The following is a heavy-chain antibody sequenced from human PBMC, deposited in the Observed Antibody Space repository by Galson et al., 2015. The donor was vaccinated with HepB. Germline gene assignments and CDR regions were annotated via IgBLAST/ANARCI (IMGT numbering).Heavy chain of an antibody. CDR2: ISGSGGST. V-gene: IGHV3-23*01. CDR3: AKYKAYSSSSGLDY. CDR1: GFTFSSYA. D-gene: IGHD6-6*01. Sequence: SLRLSCAASGFTFSSYAMSWVRQAPGKGLEWVSAISGSGGSTYYADSVKGRFTISRDNSKNTLYLQMNSLRAEDTAVYYCAKYKAYSSSSGLDYWGQGTLVTVSS. J-gene: IGHJ4*02.